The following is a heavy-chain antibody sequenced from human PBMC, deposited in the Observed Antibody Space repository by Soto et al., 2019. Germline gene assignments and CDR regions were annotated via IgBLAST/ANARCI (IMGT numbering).Heavy chain of an antibody. J-gene: IGHJ6*02. Sequence: QVQLMQSGAEVKKPGSSVKVSCKASGGTFSTSAISWVRQAPGEGLEWVGGIMPVFATPDYAQKFQGRVTISPHESPTTAYLELTSLPPDDTAVYYCARDNARPQLGGNYYYILDVWGQGTAITVSS. V-gene: IGHV1-69*05. D-gene: IGHD3-3*02. CDR1: GGTFSTSA. CDR2: IMPVFATP. CDR3: ARDNARPQLGGNYYYILDV.